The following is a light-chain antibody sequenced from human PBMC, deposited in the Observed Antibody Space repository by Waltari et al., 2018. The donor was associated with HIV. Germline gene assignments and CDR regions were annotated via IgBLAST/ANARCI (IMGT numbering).Light chain of an antibody. V-gene: IGKV1-12*01. Sequence: DIQMTQFPSFVSASVGDRVTITCRASHPINSWLTWYQQKPGKAPELLIYATSSLQSGVPSRFSGSGSGTNVTLTINSLQTEDFATYFCQQANSFPGTFGRGTKVELK. CDR1: HPINSW. J-gene: IGKJ1*01. CDR3: QQANSFPGT. CDR2: ATS.